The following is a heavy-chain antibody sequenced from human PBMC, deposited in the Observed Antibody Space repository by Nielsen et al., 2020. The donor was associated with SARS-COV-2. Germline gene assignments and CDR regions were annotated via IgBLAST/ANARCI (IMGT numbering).Heavy chain of an antibody. J-gene: IGHJ5*02. CDR1: GFTFSSYW. CDR3: ARRDNFWSGKGFDP. D-gene: IGHD3-3*01. Sequence: GESLKISCAASGFTFSSYWMSWVRQAPGKGLEWVANIKQDGSEKYYVDSVKGRFTISRDNAKNSLYLQMNSLRAEDTAVYYCARRDNFWSGKGFDPWGQGTLVTVSS. V-gene: IGHV3-7*02. CDR2: IKQDGSEK.